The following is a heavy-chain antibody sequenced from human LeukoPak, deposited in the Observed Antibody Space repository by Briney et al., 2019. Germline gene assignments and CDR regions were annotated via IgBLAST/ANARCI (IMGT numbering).Heavy chain of an antibody. Sequence: GASVKVSCKASGYTFASYGISWVRQAPGQGREWMGWIGADNANTNYAQKLQGRVTMTTDTSTNTAYMELRSLTSDDTAVYFCARSGRTVTTHFDYWGQGTLVTVSS. D-gene: IGHD4-17*01. CDR3: ARSGRTVTTHFDY. J-gene: IGHJ4*02. V-gene: IGHV1-18*01. CDR1: GYTFASYG. CDR2: IGADNANT.